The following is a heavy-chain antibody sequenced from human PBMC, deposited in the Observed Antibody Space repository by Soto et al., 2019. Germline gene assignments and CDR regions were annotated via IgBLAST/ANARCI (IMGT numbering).Heavy chain of an antibody. Sequence: PGGYLRLSCAASGFTFSSYAMSWVRQAPGKGLEWVSAISGSGGSTYYADSVKGRFTISRDNAKNTLYLQMNSLRAEDTAVYYCATNSAMGSLNNWFDPSGQGTLVTVSS. CDR3: ATNSAMGSLNNWFDP. J-gene: IGHJ5*02. D-gene: IGHD5-18*01. V-gene: IGHV3-23*01. CDR1: GFTFSSYA. CDR2: ISGSGGST.